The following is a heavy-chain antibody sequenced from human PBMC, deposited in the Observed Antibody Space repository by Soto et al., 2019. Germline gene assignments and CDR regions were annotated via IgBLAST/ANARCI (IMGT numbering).Heavy chain of an antibody. CDR1: GFSFGDSS. CDR2: VNPDGSDT. J-gene: IGHJ4*02. D-gene: IGHD2-2*01. CDR3: AKQLGYCSTGRCYFDY. Sequence: GGSLRLSCAASGFSFGDSSMSWVRQPPGKGLEWLAAVNPDGSDTFYADSVKGRFTISRDNSQNTVNLQMKSLRVEDTAIYYCAKQLGYCSTGRCYFDYWGQGTQVTVSS. V-gene: IGHV3-23*01.